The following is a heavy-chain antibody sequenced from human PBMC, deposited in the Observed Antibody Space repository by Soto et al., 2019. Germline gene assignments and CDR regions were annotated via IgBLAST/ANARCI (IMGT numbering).Heavy chain of an antibody. CDR1: GGSISSSSYY. J-gene: IGHJ5*02. V-gene: IGHV4-39*01. D-gene: IGHD1-26*01. CDR2: IYYSGST. Sequence: SETLSLTCTVSGGSISSSSYYWGWIRQPPGKGLEWIGRIYYSGSTYYNPSLKSRVTISVDTSKNQFSLKLSSVTAADTALYYCARHEWELLVSWFDPWGQGTLVTVSS. CDR3: ARHEWELLVSWFDP.